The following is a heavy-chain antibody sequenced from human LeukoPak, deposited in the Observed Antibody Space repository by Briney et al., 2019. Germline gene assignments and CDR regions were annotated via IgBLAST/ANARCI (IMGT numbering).Heavy chain of an antibody. D-gene: IGHD3-10*01. Sequence: SETLSLTCTVSGYSISSGYYWGWIRQPPGKGLEWTGSIDHSGSTYYNPSLKSRVTISVDMSKNQFSLKLSSVTAADTAVYYCARVTESYGSGRRHNYYYYYMDVWGKGTTVTISS. J-gene: IGHJ6*03. V-gene: IGHV4-38-2*02. CDR2: IDHSGST. CDR3: ARVTESYGSGRRHNYYYYYMDV. CDR1: GYSISSGYY.